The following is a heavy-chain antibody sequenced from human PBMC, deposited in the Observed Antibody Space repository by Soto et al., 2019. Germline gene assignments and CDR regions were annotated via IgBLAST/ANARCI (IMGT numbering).Heavy chain of an antibody. CDR3: ASHSSSDTAMALNLDY. CDR1: GGTFSSYA. CDR2: IIPIFGTA. Sequence: QVQLVQSGAEVKKPGSSVKVSCKASGGTFSSYAISWVRQAPGQGLEWMGGIIPIFGTANYAQKFKGRVTITADESPSTAYMELSRLRSEDTAVYYCASHSSSDTAMALNLDYWGQGTLVTVSS. V-gene: IGHV1-69*01. D-gene: IGHD5-18*01. J-gene: IGHJ4*02.